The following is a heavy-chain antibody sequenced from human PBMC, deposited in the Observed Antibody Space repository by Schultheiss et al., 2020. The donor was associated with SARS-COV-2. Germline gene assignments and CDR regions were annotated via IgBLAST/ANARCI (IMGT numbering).Heavy chain of an antibody. V-gene: IGHV4-59*01. Sequence: SETLSLTCTVSGGSISSYYWSWIRQPPGKGLEWIGYIYYSGSTNYNPSLKSRVTISVDTSKNQFSLKLSSVTAADTAVYYCARARRKLYCSGGSCYSLWFDPWGQGTLVTVSS. CDR1: GGSISSYY. J-gene: IGHJ5*02. D-gene: IGHD2-15*01. CDR2: IYYSGST. CDR3: ARARRKLYCSGGSCYSLWFDP.